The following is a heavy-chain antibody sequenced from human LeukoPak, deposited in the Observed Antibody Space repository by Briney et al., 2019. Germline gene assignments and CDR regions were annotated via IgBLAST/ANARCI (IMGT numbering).Heavy chain of an antibody. D-gene: IGHD3-9*01. CDR3: ARDYENLTGSKTRFHY. Sequence: GGSLRLSCAASGFTFSSYSMSWVRQAPGKGLEWVSYISSSSSTIYYADSVKGRFTISRDNAKNSLYLQMNSLRAEDTAVYYCARDYENLTGSKTRFHYWGQGTLVTVSS. CDR1: GFTFSSYS. V-gene: IGHV3-48*01. CDR2: ISSSSSTI. J-gene: IGHJ4*02.